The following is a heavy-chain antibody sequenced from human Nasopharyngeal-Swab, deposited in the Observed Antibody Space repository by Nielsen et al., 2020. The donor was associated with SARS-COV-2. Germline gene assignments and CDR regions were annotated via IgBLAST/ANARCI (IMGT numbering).Heavy chain of an antibody. CDR1: GYTFTSYD. J-gene: IGHJ6*03. V-gene: IGHV1-8*01. CDR2: MNPNSGNT. D-gene: IGHD5-12*01. CDR3: ARGFIVATSFHYYYYMDV. Sequence: ASVKVSCKASGYTFTSYDINWVRQATGQGLEWMGWMNPNSGNTAYAQKFQGRVTMTRNTSISTAYMELSSLRSEDTAVYYCARGFIVATSFHYYYYMDVWGKGTTVTVSS.